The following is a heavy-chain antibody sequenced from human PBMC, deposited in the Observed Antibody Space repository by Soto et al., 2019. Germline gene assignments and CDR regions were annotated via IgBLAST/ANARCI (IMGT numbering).Heavy chain of an antibody. Sequence: GSLRLSCAASGFTFGSYAMSWVRQAPGKGLEWVSAISGSGGSTYYADSVKGRFTISRDNSKNTLYLQMNSLRAEDTAVYYCACRLGSGWVDYYFDYWGQGTLVTVSS. J-gene: IGHJ4*02. CDR2: ISGSGGST. CDR1: GFTFGSYA. CDR3: ACRLGSGWVDYYFDY. D-gene: IGHD6-19*01. V-gene: IGHV3-23*01.